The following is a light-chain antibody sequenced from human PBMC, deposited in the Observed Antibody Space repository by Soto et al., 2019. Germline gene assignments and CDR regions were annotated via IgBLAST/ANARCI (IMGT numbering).Light chain of an antibody. J-gene: IGKJ4*01. CDR1: QSITTR. CDR2: DAS. Sequence: DIQMTQSPPTLSASVGDRVTIICRASQSITTRLAWYQQKPGKAPNLLIYDASSLESGGPSRFSGSGSGTEFALTISSLQPDDFATYYCQQYNSYSGLTFGGGTKVEIK. CDR3: QQYNSYSGLT. V-gene: IGKV1-5*02.